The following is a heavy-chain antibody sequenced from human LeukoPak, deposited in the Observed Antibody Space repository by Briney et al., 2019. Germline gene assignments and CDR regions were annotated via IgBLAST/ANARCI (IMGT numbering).Heavy chain of an antibody. D-gene: IGHD2-2*01. CDR3: ARPYCSSSSCYDVYYYYYMDV. V-gene: IGHV3-30*04. CDR2: ISDDGNNR. J-gene: IGHJ6*03. CDR1: GFSFSTYA. Sequence: PGRSLRLSCAASGFSFSTYAMHWVRQASGKGLEWVAVISDDGNNRYYADSVKGRFTVSRDNSKNTLHLQMYSLRAEDTAVYYCARPYCSSSSCYDVYYYYYMDVWGKGTTVTV.